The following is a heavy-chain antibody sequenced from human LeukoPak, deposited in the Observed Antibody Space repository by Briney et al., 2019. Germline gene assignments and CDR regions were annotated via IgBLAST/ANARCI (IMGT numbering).Heavy chain of an antibody. J-gene: IGHJ4*02. CDR1: GFTFSNAW. CDR2: ISSSSSYI. D-gene: IGHD5-12*01. Sequence: GGSLRLSCAVSGFTFSNAWMSWVRQAPGKGLEWVSSISSSSSYIYYADSVKGRFTISRDNAKNSLYLQMNSLRAEDTAVYYCARDHFTVGLPNDYWGQGTLVTVSS. V-gene: IGHV3-21*01. CDR3: ARDHFTVGLPNDY.